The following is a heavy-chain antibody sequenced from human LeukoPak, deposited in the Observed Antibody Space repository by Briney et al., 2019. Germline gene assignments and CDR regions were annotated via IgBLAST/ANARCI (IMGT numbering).Heavy chain of an antibody. Sequence: PSETLSLTCTVSGGSISSSSYYWGWIRQPPGKGLEWIGSIYYSGSTYYNPSLKSRVTISVDTSKNQFSLKLSSVTAAETAVYYCARQGSPNAYYYCGMDVWGQGTTVTVSS. J-gene: IGHJ6*02. D-gene: IGHD6-13*01. CDR1: GGSISSSSYY. CDR2: IYYSGST. V-gene: IGHV4-39*01. CDR3: ARQGSPNAYYYCGMDV.